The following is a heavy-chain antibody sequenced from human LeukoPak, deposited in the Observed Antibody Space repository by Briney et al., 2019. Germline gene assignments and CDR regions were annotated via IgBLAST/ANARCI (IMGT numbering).Heavy chain of an antibody. J-gene: IGHJ4*02. CDR1: GFTFSSFA. V-gene: IGHV3-23*01. CDR3: AKRDYGHDSAPPLLNY. CDR2: IVGSGDTT. D-gene: IGHD4-17*01. Sequence: GGSLRLSCAASGFTFSSFAMSWVRQAPGKGLEWVANIVGSGDTTYYADSVKGRFTISRDNSHNMLYLQMNSLRAEDTALYYCAKRDYGHDSAPPLLNYWGQGTLVTVSS.